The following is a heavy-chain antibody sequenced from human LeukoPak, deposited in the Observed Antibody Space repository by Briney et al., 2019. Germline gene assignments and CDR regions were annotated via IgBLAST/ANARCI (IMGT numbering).Heavy chain of an antibody. CDR2: IRGSGRST. CDR1: GLTFISYA. J-gene: IGHJ4*02. Sequence: GGSLRLSCSPSGLTFISYAMGCVRHARGKWLEWGSSIRGSGRSTYSAASVKCRFTISRDNSKTTRYLQLYSLRAQDRVVVCCARKVGAPIRYFFAYWAKGPRVTVSS. V-gene: IGHV3-23*01. CDR3: ARKVGAPIRYFFAY. D-gene: IGHD1-26*01.